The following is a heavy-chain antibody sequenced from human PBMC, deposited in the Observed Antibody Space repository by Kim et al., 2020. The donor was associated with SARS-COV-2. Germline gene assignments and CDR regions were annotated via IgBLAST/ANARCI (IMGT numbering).Heavy chain of an antibody. CDR3: ARDRMYIGMDV. J-gene: IGHJ6*02. V-gene: IGHV1-18*01. Sequence: NPNKAQQLQGRVTMTPDTSTSAAYMELRSLRSDDTAVYYCARDRMYIGMDVWGQGTTVTVSS. CDR2: NP. D-gene: IGHD1-20*01.